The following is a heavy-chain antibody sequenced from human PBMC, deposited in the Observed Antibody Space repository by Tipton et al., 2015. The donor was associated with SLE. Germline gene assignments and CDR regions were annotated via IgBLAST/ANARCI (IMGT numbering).Heavy chain of an antibody. Sequence: SLRLSCAASGFTFDDYGMSWVRQAPGKGLEWFSGINWNGGSTGYADSVKGRFTISRDNAKNSPYLQMNSLRAEDTALYYCARGYAMTYFDLWGRGTLVTVSS. CDR3: ARGYAMTYFDL. V-gene: IGHV3-20*04. CDR1: GFTFDDYG. D-gene: IGHD1-1*01. CDR2: INWNGGST. J-gene: IGHJ2*01.